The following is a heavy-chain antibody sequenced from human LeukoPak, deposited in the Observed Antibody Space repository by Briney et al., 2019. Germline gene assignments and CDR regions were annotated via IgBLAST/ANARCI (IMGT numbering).Heavy chain of an antibody. J-gene: IGHJ3*02. Sequence: GGSLRLSCAASGFTLSSYWMHWVRQAPGKGLVWVSRINSDGSDTIYGDSVKGRFTISRDNAKNTLYLQMDSLRAEDTAVYYCARLESGHYYDSSGYYFDAFDIWGQGTMVTVSS. D-gene: IGHD3-22*01. V-gene: IGHV3-74*01. CDR1: GFTLSSYW. CDR3: ARLESGHYYDSSGYYFDAFDI. CDR2: INSDGSDT.